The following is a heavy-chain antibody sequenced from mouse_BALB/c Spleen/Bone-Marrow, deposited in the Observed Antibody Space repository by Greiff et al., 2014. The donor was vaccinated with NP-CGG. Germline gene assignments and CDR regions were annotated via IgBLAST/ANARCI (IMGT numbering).Heavy chain of an antibody. D-gene: IGHD2-3*01. CDR1: GFSLTSYG. CDR3: ARHDNDGYYLAY. J-gene: IGHJ3*01. V-gene: IGHV2-6-2*01. CDR2: IWSDGSK. Sequence: VKLMESGPDLVAPSQSLSITCTVSGFSLTSYGVYWVRQPPGKGLEWLGVIWSDGSKTYNSALGSRLSISKDNSKSQFFLKMNSLQADDAAMYCCARHDNDGYYLAYWGQGTLVTVSA.